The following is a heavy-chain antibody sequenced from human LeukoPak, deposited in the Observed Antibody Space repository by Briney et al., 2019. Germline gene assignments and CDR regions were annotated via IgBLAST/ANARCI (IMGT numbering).Heavy chain of an antibody. CDR1: GYSFTSYW. Sequence: GESLKISCKGSGYSFTSYWIGWVRQMPGKGLEWMGIIYPGDSDTRYSPSFQGQVTISADKSISTAYLQWSSLKASDTAMYCCARRSPNYYDSSGYSFDYWGQGTLVTVSS. D-gene: IGHD3-22*01. CDR3: ARRSPNYYDSSGYSFDY. J-gene: IGHJ4*02. CDR2: IYPGDSDT. V-gene: IGHV5-51*01.